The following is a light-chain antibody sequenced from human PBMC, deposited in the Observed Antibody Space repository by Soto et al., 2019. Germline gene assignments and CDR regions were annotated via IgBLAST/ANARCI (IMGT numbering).Light chain of an antibody. V-gene: IGKV1-27*01. CDR3: QQYNSAPRT. CDR1: QGISNY. J-gene: IGKJ4*01. CDR2: AAS. Sequence: DVQMTQAPSSLSASVGDRVTITCRVSQGISNYLAWYQQKPGKVPKLLIYAASILQSGVPSRFSGSGSGTDFTLTISSLQPEDVATYYCQQYNSAPRTFGGGTKVEIK.